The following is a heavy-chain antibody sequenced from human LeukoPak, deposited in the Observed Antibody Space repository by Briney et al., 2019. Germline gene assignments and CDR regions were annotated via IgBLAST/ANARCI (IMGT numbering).Heavy chain of an antibody. CDR3: ARDPWDIVATLYAFDI. J-gene: IGHJ3*02. V-gene: IGHV3-30-3*01. Sequence: GRSLRLSCAASGFTFSSYAMHWVRQAPGKGLEWVAVISYDGSNKYYADSVKGRFTISRDNSKNTLYLQMSSLRAEDTAVYYCARDPWDIVATLYAFDIWGQGTMVTVSS. CDR1: GFTFSSYA. CDR2: ISYDGSNK. D-gene: IGHD5-12*01.